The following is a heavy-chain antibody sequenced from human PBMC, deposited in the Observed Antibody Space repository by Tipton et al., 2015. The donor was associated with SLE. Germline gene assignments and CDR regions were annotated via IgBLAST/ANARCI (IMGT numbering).Heavy chain of an antibody. CDR2: IYRTGTT. CDR1: DDSVSSAYY. CDR3: ARARLQSTHNWIDP. J-gene: IGHJ5*02. V-gene: IGHV4-38-2*02. D-gene: IGHD4-11*01. Sequence: TLSLTCIVSDDSVSSAYYWAWIRQPPGKGLQWIACIYRTGTTYVNPSLKSRVSMSMDTSNNRFSLTMTSLTVADTAVYYCARARLQSTHNWIDPWGQGTLVTVSS.